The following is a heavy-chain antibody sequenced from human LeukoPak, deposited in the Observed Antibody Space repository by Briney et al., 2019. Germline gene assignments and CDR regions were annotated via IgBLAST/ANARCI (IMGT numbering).Heavy chain of an antibody. V-gene: IGHV1-69*13. CDR3: ARVTYIYYDSSGYFGY. Sequence: SVKVSCKASGGTFSSYAISWVRQAPGQGLEWMGGIIPIFGTANYAQKFQGRVTITADESTSTAYMELSSLRSEDTAVYYCARVTYIYYDSSGYFGYWGQGTLVTVSS. D-gene: IGHD3-22*01. J-gene: IGHJ4*02. CDR1: GGTFSSYA. CDR2: IIPIFGTA.